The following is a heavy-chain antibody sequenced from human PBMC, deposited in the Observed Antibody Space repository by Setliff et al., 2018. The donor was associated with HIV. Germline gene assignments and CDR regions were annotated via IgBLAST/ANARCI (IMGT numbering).Heavy chain of an antibody. CDR1: GYTFNNYG. V-gene: IGHV1-18*01. D-gene: IGHD5-12*01. J-gene: IGHJ4*02. CDR2: INTHSGYT. Sequence: KVSCKASGYTFNNYGISWVRQAPGQGLEWMGWINTHSGYTNYAQNVQGRITVTMDTSTSTAYMELRILTSDDTAVYYCARGKTWLRFLDYWGQGTLVTVSS. CDR3: ARGKTWLRFLDY.